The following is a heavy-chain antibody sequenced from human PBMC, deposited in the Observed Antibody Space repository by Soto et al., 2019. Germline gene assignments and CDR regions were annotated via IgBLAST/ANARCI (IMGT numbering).Heavy chain of an antibody. CDR3: ARGSDVDKDDS. J-gene: IGHJ4*02. V-gene: IGHV4-30-4*01. CDR2: IYNTVST. Sequence: QVQLQESGPGLVEPSQTLSLTCTVSGGSVSSGGYFWSWIRQSPGKGLEWIGHIYNTVSTYGNPSLESRLTIPVDTSMNQFSLRLNSVTAADTAVYFCARGSDVDKDDSWGQGTLVTVSS. D-gene: IGHD2-21*01. CDR1: GGSVSSGGYF.